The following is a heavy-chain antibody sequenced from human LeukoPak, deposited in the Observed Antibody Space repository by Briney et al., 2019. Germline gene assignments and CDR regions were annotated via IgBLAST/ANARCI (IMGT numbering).Heavy chain of an antibody. J-gene: IGHJ4*02. Sequence: GASVKVSCKASGYTFTSYYMHWVRQAPGQGLEWMGIINPSGGSTSYAQKFQDRVTMTRDTSTSTVYMELSSLRSEDTAVYYCGAYCSSTSCYDYWGQGTLVTVSS. CDR1: GYTFTSYY. CDR2: INPSGGST. CDR3: GAYCSSTSCYDY. D-gene: IGHD2-2*01. V-gene: IGHV1-46*01.